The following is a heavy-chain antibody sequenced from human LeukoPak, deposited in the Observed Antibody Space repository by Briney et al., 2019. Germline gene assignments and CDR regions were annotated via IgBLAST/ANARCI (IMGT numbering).Heavy chain of an antibody. Sequence: GGSLRLSCAASGFTFSNAWMTWVRQAPGEGLEWVGHIKSKADGGTTDYAAPVKGRFTISRDDSKTTVCLQMNSLKTDDTAVYYCTTWDGVNWGQGTMVTVSS. D-gene: IGHD1-26*01. CDR3: TTWDGVN. J-gene: IGHJ3*01. V-gene: IGHV3-15*01. CDR1: GFTFSNAW. CDR2: IKSKADGGTT.